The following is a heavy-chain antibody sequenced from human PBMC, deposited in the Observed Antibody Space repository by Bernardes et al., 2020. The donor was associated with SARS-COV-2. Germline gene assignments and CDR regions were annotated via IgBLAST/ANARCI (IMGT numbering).Heavy chain of an antibody. CDR2: ISPDDGST. CDR3: AKNASTLGHFDY. D-gene: IGHD1-1*01. J-gene: IGHJ4*02. CDR1: GITLKSNT. Sequence: GGSLRLSCVAFGITLKSNTMSWVRQSPGKGLEWVSTISPDDGSTFYRDSVRGRFTLSSDSSKNTLYLQMNSLSVEDTATYYCAKNASTLGHFDYWGQGTLVTVSS. V-gene: IGHV3-23*01.